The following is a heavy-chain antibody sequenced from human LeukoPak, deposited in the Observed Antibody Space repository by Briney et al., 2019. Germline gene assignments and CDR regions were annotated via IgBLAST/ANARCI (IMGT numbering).Heavy chain of an antibody. D-gene: IGHD3-16*02. CDR2: INHSGST. J-gene: IGHJ5*02. V-gene: IGHV4-34*01. CDR1: GGSFSGYY. CDR3: ARGGGLSTYNWFDP. Sequence: SETLSLTCAVYGGSFSGYYWSWIRQPPGKGLEWIGEINHSGSTNYNPSLKSRATISVDTSKNQFSLKLSSVTAADTAVYYCARGGGLSTYNWFDPWGQGTLVTVSS.